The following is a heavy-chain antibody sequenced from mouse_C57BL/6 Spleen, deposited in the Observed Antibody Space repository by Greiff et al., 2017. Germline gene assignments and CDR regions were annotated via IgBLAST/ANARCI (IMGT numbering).Heavy chain of an antibody. CDR1: GYSFTGYY. CDR2: INPSTGGT. Sequence: VQLQQSGPELVKPGASVKISCKASGYSFTGYYMNWVKQSPEKSLEWIGEINPSTGGTTYNQKFKAKATLTVDKSSSTAYMQLKSLTSEGSAVYYCARTGEYAMGYWGQGTSVTVSS. V-gene: IGHV1-42*01. J-gene: IGHJ4*01. CDR3: ARTGEYAMGY.